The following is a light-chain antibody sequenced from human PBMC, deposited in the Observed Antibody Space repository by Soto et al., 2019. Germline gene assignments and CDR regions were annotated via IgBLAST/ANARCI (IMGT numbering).Light chain of an antibody. Sequence: IRMTQSPSSLSASTGDRVTITCRASQSISSWLAWYQQKPGKAPKLLIYKASSLESGVPSRFSGSGSGTEFTLTISSLQPDDFATYYCQQYNRYWTFGQGTKVDIK. CDR3: QQYNRYWT. CDR1: QSISSW. J-gene: IGKJ1*01. CDR2: KAS. V-gene: IGKV1-5*03.